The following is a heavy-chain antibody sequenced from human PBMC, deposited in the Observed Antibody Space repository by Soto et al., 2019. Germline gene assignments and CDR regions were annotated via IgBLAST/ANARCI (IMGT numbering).Heavy chain of an antibody. CDR1: GFTFSSYA. CDR3: AKFLGYRSSWPLFDY. V-gene: IGHV3-23*01. Sequence: GGSLRLSCAASGFTFSSYAMSWVRQAPGKGLEWVSAISGSGGSTYYADSVKGRFTISRDNSKNTLYLQMNSLRAEDTAVYYCAKFLGYRSSWPLFDYWGQGTQVTVSS. J-gene: IGHJ4*02. CDR2: ISGSGGST. D-gene: IGHD6-13*01.